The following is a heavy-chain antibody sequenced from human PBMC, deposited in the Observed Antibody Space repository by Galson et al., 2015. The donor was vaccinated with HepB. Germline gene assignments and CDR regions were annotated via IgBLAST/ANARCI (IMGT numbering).Heavy chain of an antibody. J-gene: IGHJ4*02. Sequence: SVKVSCKASGYTFSTYGISWVRQAPGQGLEWLGWISPYNGNTRYARKLMDRITLTTDTSTGTAYMELRGLRSDDTAVYYCARDSAELSTVTSPSTSFDQWGQGTLVTVSS. CDR1: GYTFSTYG. CDR2: ISPYNGNT. CDR3: ARDSAELSTVTSPSTSFDQ. V-gene: IGHV1-18*01. D-gene: IGHD3-16*02.